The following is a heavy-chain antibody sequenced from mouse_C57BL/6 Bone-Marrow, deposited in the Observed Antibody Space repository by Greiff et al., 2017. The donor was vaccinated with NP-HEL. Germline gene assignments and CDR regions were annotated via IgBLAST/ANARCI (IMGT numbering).Heavy chain of an antibody. CDR1: GYTFTDYN. CDR2: INPNNGGT. CDR3: ARKGWLLRWYFDV. V-gene: IGHV1-22*01. Sequence: EVKLQQSGPELVKPGASVKMSCKASGYTFTDYNMHWVKQSHGKSLEWIGYINPNNGGTSYNQKFKGKATLTVNKSSSTAYMELRSLTSEDSAVYYCARKGWLLRWYFDVWGTGTTVTVSS. J-gene: IGHJ1*03. D-gene: IGHD2-3*01.